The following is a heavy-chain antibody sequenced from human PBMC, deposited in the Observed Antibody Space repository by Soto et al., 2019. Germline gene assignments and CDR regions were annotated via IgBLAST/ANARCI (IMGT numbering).Heavy chain of an antibody. CDR2: INPKSGGT. Sequence: ASVKVSFKASGYTFTDYYVHWVRQAPGQGLEWMGWINPKSGGTKFAQKFQGRVTMIRDTSINTVYMEMSSLIFDDTAVYYCARAGVAAPRSGEYAMDVWGQGTTVTVSS. CDR3: ARAGVAAPRSGEYAMDV. D-gene: IGHD1-26*01. V-gene: IGHV1-2*02. CDR1: GYTFTDYY. J-gene: IGHJ6*02.